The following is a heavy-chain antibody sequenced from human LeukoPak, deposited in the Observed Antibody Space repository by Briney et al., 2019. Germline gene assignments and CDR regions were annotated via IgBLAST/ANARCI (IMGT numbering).Heavy chain of an antibody. CDR3: ARGARESPLDY. V-gene: IGHV4-59*01. Sequence: SETLSLTCTVSGGSISSYYWSWIRQPPGKGLEWIGYIYYSGSTNYNPSLKSRVTISVDTSKNQFSLKLSCVTAADTAVYYCARGARESPLDYWGQGTLVTVSS. J-gene: IGHJ4*02. CDR1: GGSISSYY. CDR2: IYYSGST.